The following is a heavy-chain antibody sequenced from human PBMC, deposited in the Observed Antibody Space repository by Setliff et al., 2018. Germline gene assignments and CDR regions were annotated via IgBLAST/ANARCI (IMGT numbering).Heavy chain of an antibody. CDR2: IDPSGNT. Sequence: PSETLSLTCTVSGGSITSGSNYWSWIRQPAGRGLEWMGHIDPSGNTNYHPSLRSRVTISRDTSKNQFSLKLTSVTAADTAVYYCARAPPNRYSGSYEYFYMDVWGKGTTVTSP. V-gene: IGHV4-61*09. D-gene: IGHD1-26*01. CDR3: ARAPPNRYSGSYEYFYMDV. CDR1: GGSITSGSNY. J-gene: IGHJ6*03.